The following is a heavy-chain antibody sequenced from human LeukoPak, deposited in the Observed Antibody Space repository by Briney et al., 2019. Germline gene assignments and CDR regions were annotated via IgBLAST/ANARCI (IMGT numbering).Heavy chain of an antibody. J-gene: IGHJ4*02. V-gene: IGHV3-20*04. CDR2: INWNGGST. CDR3: ARRITMVRGVNIRYYFDY. CDR1: GFTFDDYG. Sequence: GGSLRLSCAASGFTFDDYGMSWVRQAPGKGLEWVSGINWNGGSTGYADSVKGRFTISRDNAKNSLYLQMNSPRAEDTALYYCARRITMVRGVNIRYYFDYWGQGTLVTVSS. D-gene: IGHD3-10*01.